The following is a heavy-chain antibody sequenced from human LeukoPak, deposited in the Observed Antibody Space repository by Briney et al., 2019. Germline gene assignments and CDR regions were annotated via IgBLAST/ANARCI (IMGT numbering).Heavy chain of an antibody. CDR3: ARGDSFHDSSGLGY. V-gene: IGHV4-34*01. D-gene: IGHD3-22*01. Sequence: PSETLSLTCAVYGGSFSGYYWSWIRQPPGKGLEWIGEINHSGSTNYNPSLKSRVTISVDTSKNQFSLKLSSVTAADTAVYYCARGDSFHDSSGLGYWGQGTLVTVSS. CDR1: GGSFSGYY. CDR2: INHSGST. J-gene: IGHJ4*02.